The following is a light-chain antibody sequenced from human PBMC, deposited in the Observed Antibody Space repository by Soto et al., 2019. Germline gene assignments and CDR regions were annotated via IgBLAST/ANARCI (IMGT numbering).Light chain of an antibody. CDR3: QQYNNWPPT. CDR2: GAS. J-gene: IGKJ5*01. V-gene: IGKV3-15*01. Sequence: IVLTQSPDTLSVSPGERATLSCRASQTINNNVAWYQLKDGQVPRLVIYGASTRATDIPARFSGSGSGTEFTLTISSLQSEDFAVYYCQQYNNWPPTFGQGTRLEIK. CDR1: QTINNN.